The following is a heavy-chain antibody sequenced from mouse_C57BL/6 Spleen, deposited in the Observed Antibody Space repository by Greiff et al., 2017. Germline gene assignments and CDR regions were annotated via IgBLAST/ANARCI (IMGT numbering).Heavy chain of an antibody. J-gene: IGHJ4*01. V-gene: IGHV1-55*01. CDR3: ARKDRDSLYYYAMDY. CDR2: IYPGSGST. Sequence: QVQLQQPGAELVKPGASVKMSCKASGYTFTSYWITWVKQRPGQGLEWIGDIYPGSGSTNYNEKFKSKATLTVDTSSSTAYMQLSSLTSEDSAVYYCARKDRDSLYYYAMDYWGQGTSVTVSS. CDR1: GYTFTSYW.